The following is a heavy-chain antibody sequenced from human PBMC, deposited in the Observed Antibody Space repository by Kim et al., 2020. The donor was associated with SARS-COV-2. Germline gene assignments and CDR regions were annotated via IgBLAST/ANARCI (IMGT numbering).Heavy chain of an antibody. CDR1: GGSVISGSKC. CDR3: ARLVGPLAYSTGP. D-gene: IGHD2-21*01. J-gene: IGHJ5*02. V-gene: IGHV4-39*01. Sequence: SETLSLTCIVSGGSVISGSKCWGWIRQAPGRGLEWVGSISSAGSTYYNPSLKSRVTISVDTSQNQFSLKLNSVTAADTAAYFCARLVGPLAYSTGPWCQG. CDR2: ISSAGST.